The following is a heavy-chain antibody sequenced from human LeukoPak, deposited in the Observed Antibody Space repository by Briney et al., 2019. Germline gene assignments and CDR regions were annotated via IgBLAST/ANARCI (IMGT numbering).Heavy chain of an antibody. Sequence: GGSLRLSCAASGFAFSSYSMNWVRQAPGKGLEWVSYISSSSSTIYYADSVKGRFTISRDNGKNSLYLQMNSLRDEDTAVYYCARDERRYYDFWSGYSHYYMDVWGKGTTVTVSS. V-gene: IGHV3-48*02. CDR1: GFAFSSYS. CDR3: ARDERRYYDFWSGYSHYYMDV. J-gene: IGHJ6*03. CDR2: ISSSSSTI. D-gene: IGHD3-3*01.